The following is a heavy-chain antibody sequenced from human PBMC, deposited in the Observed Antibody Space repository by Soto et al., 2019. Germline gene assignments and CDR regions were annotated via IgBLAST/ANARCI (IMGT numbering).Heavy chain of an antibody. CDR3: AKDCIYDSSGYLRFYP. V-gene: IGHV3-9*01. Sequence: GVSLMLSCAASGFTFDDYAMHWVRQAPGKGLEWVSGISWNSGSIGYADSVKGRFTISRDNAKNSLYLQMNSLRAEDTALYYCAKDCIYDSSGYLRFYPWGQVYVLTVSS. CDR1: GFTFDDYA. J-gene: IGHJ5*02. D-gene: IGHD3-22*01. CDR2: ISWNSGSI.